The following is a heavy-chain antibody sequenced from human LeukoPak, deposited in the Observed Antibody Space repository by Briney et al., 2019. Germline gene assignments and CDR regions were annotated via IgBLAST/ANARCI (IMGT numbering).Heavy chain of an antibody. CDR2: ALYTGST. J-gene: IGHJ4*02. CDR1: GCSISSYF. V-gene: IGHV4-59*01. D-gene: IGHD5-18*01. Sequence: SETLPLICSVSGCSISSYFWSWIRQAPGKGLEWVGYALYTGSTEYNPALKSRVTISLDTSNNQFSLRLSSVTAADTAVYYCARDNGYSYGIDYWGQGRLVTVSS. CDR3: ARDNGYSYGIDY.